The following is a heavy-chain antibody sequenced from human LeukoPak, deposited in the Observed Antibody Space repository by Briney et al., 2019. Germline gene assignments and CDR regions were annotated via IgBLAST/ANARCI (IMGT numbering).Heavy chain of an antibody. V-gene: IGHV4-38-2*02. CDR1: GYSISSGYY. CDR2: IYHSGST. J-gene: IGHJ6*03. D-gene: IGHD3-22*01. Sequence: SETVSLTCTVSGYSISSGYYWGWIRQPPGKGLEWIGSIYHSGSTYYNPSLKSRVTISVDTSKNQFSLKLSSVTAADTAVYYCARGNLYYYDSSGYYYLGSSGYMDVWGKGTTVTISS. CDR3: ARGNLYYYDSSGYYYLGSSGYMDV.